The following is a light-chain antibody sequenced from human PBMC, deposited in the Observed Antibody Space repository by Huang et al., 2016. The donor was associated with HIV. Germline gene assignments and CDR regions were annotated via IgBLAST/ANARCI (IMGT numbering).Light chain of an antibody. V-gene: IGKV3-11*01. Sequence: EIVLAQSPVTLSLSPGERATLACRASQSVSVYLAWYQQKAGQPPRRLIYNASNRATGIPARFSGSVSGTDFTLTISSLEPEDFAVYYCQQRSDWPPTFGRGTKVEIK. CDR3: QQRSDWPPT. J-gene: IGKJ1*01. CDR1: QSVSVY. CDR2: NAS.